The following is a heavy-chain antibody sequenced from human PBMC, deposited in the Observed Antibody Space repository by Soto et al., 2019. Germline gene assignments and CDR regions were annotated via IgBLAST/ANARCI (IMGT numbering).Heavy chain of an antibody. J-gene: IGHJ4*02. D-gene: IGHD2-2*01. V-gene: IGHV3-74*01. CDR3: ATYPIVVVPAALSY. CDR2: ISGDGRTT. Sequence: GSLRLSCAASGFTFSSHWMNWVRQAPGKGLVWVSRISGDGRTTSHADSVKGRFTISRDNAKNTLYLQMNSLRVEDTAAYYCATYPIVVVPAALSYWGQGIPVTVSS. CDR1: GFTFSSHW.